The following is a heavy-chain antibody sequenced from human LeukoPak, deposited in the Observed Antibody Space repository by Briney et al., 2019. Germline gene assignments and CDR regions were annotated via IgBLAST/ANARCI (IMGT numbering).Heavy chain of an antibody. CDR2: INHSGST. CDR1: GGSFSGYY. D-gene: IGHD7-27*01. V-gene: IGHV4-34*01. Sequence: SETLSLTCAVYGGSFSGYYWSWIRRPPGKGLEWIGEINHSGSTNYNPSLKSRVTISVDTSKNQFSLKLSSVTAADTAVYYCARLGVNYYYYYYMDVWGKGTTVTISS. CDR3: ARLGVNYYYYYYMDV. J-gene: IGHJ6*03.